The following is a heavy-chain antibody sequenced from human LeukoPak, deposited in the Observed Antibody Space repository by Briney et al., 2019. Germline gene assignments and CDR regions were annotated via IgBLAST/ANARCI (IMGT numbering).Heavy chain of an antibody. D-gene: IGHD2-15*01. CDR2: IYDSGST. Sequence: PSETLSPTCTVSGGSISGYYWSWIRQPPGKGLEWIAYIYDSGSTNYNPSLKSRVTISVDTSKNQFSLKLSSVTSADTAVYYCARMTNMGSYWYFDLWGRGTLVTVSS. J-gene: IGHJ2*01. CDR3: ARMTNMGSYWYFDL. CDR1: GGSISGYY. V-gene: IGHV4-59*01.